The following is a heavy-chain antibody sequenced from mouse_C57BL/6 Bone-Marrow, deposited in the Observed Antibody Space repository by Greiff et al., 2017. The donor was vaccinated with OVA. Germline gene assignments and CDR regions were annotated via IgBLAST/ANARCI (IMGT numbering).Heavy chain of an antibody. CDR3: AREIWASCDY. CDR2: INPNNGGT. D-gene: IGHD4-1*01. V-gene: IGHV1-26*01. CDR1: GYTFTDYY. J-gene: IGHJ2*01. Sequence: VQLQQSGPELVKPGASVKISCKASGYTFTDYYMNWVKQSPGKSLEWIGDINPNNGGTSYNQKFKGKATLTVDKSSSTAYMELRSLTSEDSAVYYCAREIWASCDYWGQGTTLTVSA.